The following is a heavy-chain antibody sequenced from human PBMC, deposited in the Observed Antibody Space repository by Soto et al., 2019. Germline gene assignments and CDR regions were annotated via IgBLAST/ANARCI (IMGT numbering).Heavy chain of an antibody. CDR3: TRASASSMLRGVVIN. CDR1: GGSISTDNW. V-gene: IGHV4-4*02. J-gene: IGHJ4*02. CDR2: MYHSGDS. Sequence: PSETLSLTCAVPGGSISTDNWWSWVRQPPGKGLEWIGEMYHSGDSNFNPSLKSRVTISVDKSKNQFSMQMASVTAADTALYYCTRASASSMLRGVVINWGRGTQVTVSS. D-gene: IGHD3-10*01.